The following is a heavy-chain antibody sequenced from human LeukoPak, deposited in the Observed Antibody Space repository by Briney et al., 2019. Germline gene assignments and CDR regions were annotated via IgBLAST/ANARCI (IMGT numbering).Heavy chain of an antibody. D-gene: IGHD6-13*01. CDR3: AKDLGQQLVLGAFDI. CDR1: GFTFSSYS. J-gene: IGHJ3*02. Sequence: GGSLRLSCAASGFTFSSYSMNWVRQAPGKGLEWVAVISYDGSNKYYADSVKGRFTISRDNSKNTLYLQMNSLRAEDTAVYYCAKDLGQQLVLGAFDIWGQGTMVTVSS. CDR2: ISYDGSNK. V-gene: IGHV3-30*18.